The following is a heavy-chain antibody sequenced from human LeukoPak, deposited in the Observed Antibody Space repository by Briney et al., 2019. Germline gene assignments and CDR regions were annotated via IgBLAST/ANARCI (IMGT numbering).Heavy chain of an antibody. D-gene: IGHD2-8*01. CDR2: IYYSGST. Sequence: SDTLSLTCAVSGYSISSSNWWGWIRQPPGKGLEWIGYIYYSGSTYYNPSLKSRVTISVDTSKNQFSLKLSSVTAADTAVYYCARVAMVYATRGYYYMDVWGKGTTVTVSS. V-gene: IGHV4-28*03. J-gene: IGHJ6*03. CDR1: GYSISSSNW. CDR3: ARVAMVYATRGYYYMDV.